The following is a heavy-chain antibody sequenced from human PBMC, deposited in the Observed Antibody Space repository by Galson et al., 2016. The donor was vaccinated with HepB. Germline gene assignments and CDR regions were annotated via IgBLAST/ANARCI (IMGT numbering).Heavy chain of an antibody. J-gene: IGHJ4*02. D-gene: IGHD5-18*01. V-gene: IGHV3-23*01. CDR1: GFTFSSYA. CDR2: ISGSGGST. CDR3: AKRLVDSWIQLYLDY. Sequence: SLRLSCAASGFTFSSYAMSWIRQAPGKGLEWVSAISGSGGSTYYADSVKGRFTISRDNSKNTLYLQMNSLRAEDTAVYYCAKRLVDSWIQLYLDYWSQGTLVTVSS.